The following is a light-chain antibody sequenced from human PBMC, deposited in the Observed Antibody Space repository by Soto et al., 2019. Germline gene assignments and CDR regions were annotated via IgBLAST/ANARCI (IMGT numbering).Light chain of an antibody. CDR1: ESVGSH. CDR2: GVS. CDR3: QQYDNWPPWT. V-gene: IGKV3-15*01. J-gene: IGKJ1*01. Sequence: DTVMTQSPATLSVSPGETATLSCRASESVGSHLAWYQQKAGQAPRLLIYGVSTRATGIPARFRGSGSETDFTLTISSPQSEDSAIYYCQQYDNWPPWTCGQGTKVEI.